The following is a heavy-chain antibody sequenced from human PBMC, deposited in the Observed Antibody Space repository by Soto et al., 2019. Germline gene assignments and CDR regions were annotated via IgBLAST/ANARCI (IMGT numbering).Heavy chain of an antibody. J-gene: IGHJ4*02. CDR1: GFTFSSYA. V-gene: IGHV3-23*01. CDR2: ISGSGGST. Sequence: GGSLRLSCAASGFTFSSYAMSWVRQAPGKGLDWVSAISGSGGSTYYADSVKGRFTISRDNSKNTLFLQINSLRAEDTAVYYCAKSPQSIDYWGQGTLVTVSS. CDR3: AKSPQSIDY.